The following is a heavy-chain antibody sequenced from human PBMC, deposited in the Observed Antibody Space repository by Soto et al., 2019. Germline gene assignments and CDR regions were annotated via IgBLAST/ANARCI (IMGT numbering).Heavy chain of an antibody. CDR1: GSSISSGGYS. Sequence: PSETLSLTCGVSGSSISSGGYSWSWIRQPPGKGLEWIGYIYHSGSTSYNPSLKSRVTISVDRSKNQFSLKLSSVTAADTAVYYCAAFGDDSRAFDYWGQGTLVTVSS. CDR2: IYHSGST. J-gene: IGHJ4*02. V-gene: IGHV4-30-2*01. D-gene: IGHD2-21*02. CDR3: AAFGDDSRAFDY.